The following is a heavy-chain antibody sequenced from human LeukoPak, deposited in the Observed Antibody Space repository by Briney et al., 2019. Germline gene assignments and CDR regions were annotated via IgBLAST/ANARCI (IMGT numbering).Heavy chain of an antibody. CDR2: INHSGST. Sequence: SETLSLTCAVYGGSFSGYYWSWIRQPPGKGLEWIGEINHSGSTNYNPSLKCRVTISVDTSKNQFSLKLSSVTAADTAVYYCARTRGYCSSTSCRNFDYWGQGTLVTVSS. J-gene: IGHJ4*02. D-gene: IGHD2-2*01. V-gene: IGHV4-34*01. CDR3: ARTRGYCSSTSCRNFDY. CDR1: GGSFSGYY.